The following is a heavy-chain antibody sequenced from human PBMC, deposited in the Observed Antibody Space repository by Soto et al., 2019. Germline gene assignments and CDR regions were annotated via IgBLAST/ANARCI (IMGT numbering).Heavy chain of an antibody. CDR1: GGTFSSYA. Sequence: QVQLVQSGAEVKKPGSSVKVSCKASGGTFSSYAISWVRQAPGQGLEWMGGIIPIFGTVNYAQKFQGRVTITADEATSTAYRELSSVSSEDTAVYFCETNILARSTYYYGMDVWGQGTTVTVSS. V-gene: IGHV1-69*12. CDR3: ETNILARSTYYYGMDV. J-gene: IGHJ6*02. D-gene: IGHD1-26*01. CDR2: IIPIFGTV.